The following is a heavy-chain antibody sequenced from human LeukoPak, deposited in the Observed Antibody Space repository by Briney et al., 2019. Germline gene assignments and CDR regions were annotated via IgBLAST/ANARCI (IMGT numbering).Heavy chain of an antibody. CDR1: GFIFYDHT. CDR2: ISWEGSTT. J-gene: IGHJ4*02. V-gene: IGHV3-43*01. Sequence: GGSLRLSCAASGFIFYDHTMLWVRHLPGKGLEWVSFISWEGSTTYYPDSVKGRFTISRDTSKNSLFLQMNSLRTEDTALYYCAKARSSSWSYLEYWGQGTLVTVSS. CDR3: AKARSSSWSYLEY. D-gene: IGHD6-13*01.